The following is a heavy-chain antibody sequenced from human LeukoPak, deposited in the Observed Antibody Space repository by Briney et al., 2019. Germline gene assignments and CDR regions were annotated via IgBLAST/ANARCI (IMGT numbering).Heavy chain of an antibody. J-gene: IGHJ4*02. CDR2: ISYDGSNK. Sequence: PGRSLSLSCAPSGFTFSSYAMLWVPQAPGKGLEGVAVISYDGSNKYYADSVKGRFTISRDNSKNTLYLQMNSLRAEDTAVYYCARAHSYGIGGGVWYFDYWGQGTLVTVSS. CDR1: GFTFSSYA. V-gene: IGHV3-30-3*01. D-gene: IGHD5-18*01. CDR3: ARAHSYGIGGGVWYFDY.